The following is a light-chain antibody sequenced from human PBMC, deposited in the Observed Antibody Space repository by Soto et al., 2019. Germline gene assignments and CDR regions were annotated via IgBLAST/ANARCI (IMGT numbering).Light chain of an antibody. Sequence: SVLTQPPSASGTPGQRVTISCSGSSSNIGSNTVNWYQQLPGSAPTLLIFSDDQRPSGVPDRFSGSKSGFSASLAISGLRSEDEADYYCAAWDDSLSALYVFGTGTKVTVL. CDR1: SSNIGSNT. J-gene: IGLJ1*01. CDR2: SDD. CDR3: AAWDDSLSALYV. V-gene: IGLV1-44*01.